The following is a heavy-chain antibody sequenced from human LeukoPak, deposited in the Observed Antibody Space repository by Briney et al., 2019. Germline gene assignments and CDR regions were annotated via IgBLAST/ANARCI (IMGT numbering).Heavy chain of an antibody. D-gene: IGHD2-21*02. V-gene: IGHV4-59*08. Sequence: SETLSLTCTVSGDSISGYYWSWIRQPPGKGLEWIGYLYYSGFTNYNPSLTSRITISVDTYNNHFSLKLSSVTAADTAVYFCARGPLAYCGADCSVDAFDIWGQGTVVTVSS. J-gene: IGHJ3*02. CDR3: ARGPLAYCGADCSVDAFDI. CDR1: GDSISGYY. CDR2: LYYSGFT.